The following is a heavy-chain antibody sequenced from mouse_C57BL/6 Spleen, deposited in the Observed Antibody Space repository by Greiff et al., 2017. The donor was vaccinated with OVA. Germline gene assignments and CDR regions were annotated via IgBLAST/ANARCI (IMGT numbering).Heavy chain of an antibody. V-gene: IGHV1-80*01. CDR2: IYPGDGDT. CDR1: GYAFSSYW. D-gene: IGHD2-1*01. CDR3: ASVYYGNYVPFDY. Sequence: VKLQESGAELVKPGASVKISCKASGYAFSSYWMNWVKQRPGKGLEWIGQIYPGDGDTNYNGKFKGKATLTADKSSSPAYMQLSSLTSEDSAVYFCASVYYGNYVPFDYWGQGTTLTVSS. J-gene: IGHJ2*01.